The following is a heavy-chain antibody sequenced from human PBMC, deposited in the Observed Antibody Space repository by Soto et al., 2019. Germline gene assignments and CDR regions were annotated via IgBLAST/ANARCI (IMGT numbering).Heavy chain of an antibody. CDR3: ATDRGITFVDYYGMDV. Sequence: QVQLVQSGAEVKKPGSSVKVSCKTSGGTFSRNAISWVRQAPGQGLEWMGGIIPIFGTANYAHKFQGRVTITADEPTSTAYMELSSLRPEDTAVYYGATDRGITFVDYYGMDVWGQGTTVTVSS. CDR2: IIPIFGTA. J-gene: IGHJ6*02. D-gene: IGHD3-16*01. CDR1: GGTFSRNA. V-gene: IGHV1-69*12.